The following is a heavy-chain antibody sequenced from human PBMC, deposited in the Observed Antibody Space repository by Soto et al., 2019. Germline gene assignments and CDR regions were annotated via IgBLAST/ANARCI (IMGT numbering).Heavy chain of an antibody. CDR3: VRSVILSGGSYKGLIRLHYFDT. J-gene: IGHJ4*02. V-gene: IGHV4-59*12. Sequence: SETLSLTCTVSGGYISSYYWSWIRQPPGKGLEYIGEIYYGGRTNHKPSLQSRVTLSLDRSKNEFSLNMDSVTAADTAIYYCVRSVILSGGSYKGLIRLHYFDTWGPGTLVTVSS. D-gene: IGHD3-3*01. CDR1: GGYISSYY. CDR2: IYYGGRT.